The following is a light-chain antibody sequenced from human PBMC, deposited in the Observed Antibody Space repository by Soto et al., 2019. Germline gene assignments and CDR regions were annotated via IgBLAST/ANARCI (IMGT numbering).Light chain of an antibody. V-gene: IGKV3-20*01. CDR1: QSVDSSY. CDR2: GTS. CDR3: QQYDNSPWT. J-gene: IGKJ1*01. Sequence: ETVLTQSPGTLSLSPGERATLSCKSSQSVDSSYFAWYQQRPGQAPRLLIYGTSTRATDLPDRFSGSGSGTDFTLTISRLEPEDFEVYYCQQYDNSPWTFGQGTKVDIK.